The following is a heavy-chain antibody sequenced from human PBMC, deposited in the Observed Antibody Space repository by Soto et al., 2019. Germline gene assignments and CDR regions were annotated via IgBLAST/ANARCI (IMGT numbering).Heavy chain of an antibody. D-gene: IGHD3-3*01. CDR2: ISGSGGST. V-gene: IGHV3-23*01. CDR3: AKSATRYDFWSGYYPVDY. J-gene: IGHJ4*02. Sequence: EVQLLESGGGLVQPGGSLRLSCAASGFTFSSYARSWVRQAPGKGLEWVSAISGSGGSTYYADSVKGRFTISRDNSKNTLYLQMNSLRAEDTAVYYCAKSATRYDFWSGYYPVDYWGQGTLVTVSS. CDR1: GFTFSSYA.